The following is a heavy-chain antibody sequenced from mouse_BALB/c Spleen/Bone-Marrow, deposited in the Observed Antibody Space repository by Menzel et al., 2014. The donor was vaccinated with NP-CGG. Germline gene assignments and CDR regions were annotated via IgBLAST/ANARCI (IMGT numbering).Heavy chain of an antibody. CDR3: ARRELGEFDY. CDR2: INPGSGGT. Sequence: QVQLQQSGAELVRPGISVKVSCKASGYTFTNYLIEWVKQRPGQGLEWIGVINPGSGGTNYNEKFKGKATLTADKSSSTAYMQLSSLTSDDSAVYFCARRELGEFDYWGQGTTLTVSS. V-gene: IGHV1-54*03. J-gene: IGHJ2*01. CDR1: GYTFTNYL. D-gene: IGHD4-1*01.